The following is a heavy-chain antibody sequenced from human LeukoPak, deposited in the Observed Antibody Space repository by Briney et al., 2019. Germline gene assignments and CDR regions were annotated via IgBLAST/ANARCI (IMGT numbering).Heavy chain of an antibody. CDR3: ARGYYDSNDSNRSNWFEP. D-gene: IGHD3-22*01. CDR1: GFTFSSYA. CDR2: ISYDGSNK. J-gene: IGHJ5*02. V-gene: IGHV3-30-3*01. Sequence: GGSLRLSCAASGFTFSSYAMHWVRQAPGKGLEWVAVISYDGSNKYYADSVKGRITISRDNAKNTLYLQMNSLRAEDTAVYYCARGYYDSNDSNRSNWFEPWGQGTLVTVSS.